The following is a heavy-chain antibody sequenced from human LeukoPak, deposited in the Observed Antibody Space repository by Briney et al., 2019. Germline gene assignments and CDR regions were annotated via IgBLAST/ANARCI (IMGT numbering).Heavy chain of an antibody. CDR3: ARDPVGATYRKTTWDSD. CDR2: IWYDGSNK. V-gene: IGHV3-33*01. D-gene: IGHD1-26*01. J-gene: IGHJ4*02. CDR1: GFTFSSYG. Sequence: PGGSLRLSCAASGFTFSSYGMHWVRQAPGKGLEWVAVIWYDGSNKYYADSVKGRFTISRDNAKNSLYLQMNSLRAEDTAVYYCARDPVGATYRKTTWDSDWGQGTLVTVSS.